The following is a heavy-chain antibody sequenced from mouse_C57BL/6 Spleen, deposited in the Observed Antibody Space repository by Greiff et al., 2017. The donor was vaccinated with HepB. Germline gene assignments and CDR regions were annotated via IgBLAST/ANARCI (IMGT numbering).Heavy chain of an antibody. D-gene: IGHD2-5*01. CDR2: ISSGSSTI. CDR1: GFTFSDYG. Sequence: EVMLVESGGGLVKPGGSLKLSCAASGFTFSDYGMHWVRQAPEKGLEWVAYISSGSSTIYYADTVKGRFTISRDNAKNTLFLQMTSLRSEDTAMYDCAREAYYSNYQGCYYAMDYWGQGTSVTVSS. J-gene: IGHJ4*01. V-gene: IGHV5-17*01. CDR3: AREAYYSNYQGCYYAMDY.